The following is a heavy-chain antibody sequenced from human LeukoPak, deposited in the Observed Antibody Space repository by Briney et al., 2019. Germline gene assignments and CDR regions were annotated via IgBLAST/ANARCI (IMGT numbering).Heavy chain of an antibody. CDR1: GFIFAKYA. V-gene: IGHV3-23*01. D-gene: IGHD2-15*01. Sequence: GGSLRLSCTTSGFIFAKYAMAWVRQSPGKGLEWVSTISASGADTYYADSVKGRFTISRDDSKKTLYLQMNSLRAEDTAVYYCAKSGLNRFDYWGQGILVTVSS. J-gene: IGHJ4*02. CDR3: AKSGLNRFDY. CDR2: ISASGADT.